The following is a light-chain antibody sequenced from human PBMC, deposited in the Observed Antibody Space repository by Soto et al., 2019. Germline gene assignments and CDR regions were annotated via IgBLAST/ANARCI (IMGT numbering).Light chain of an antibody. Sequence: QSVLTQPRSVSGSPGQSVTISCTGTSSDVGGYDYVSWYQHHPGKAPKLIIYDVSKRPSGVPDRFSGSESDNTASLTISGLQAEDEADYYCCSYAGSYTYVLFGGGTQLTVL. CDR3: CSYAGSYTYVL. V-gene: IGLV2-11*01. J-gene: IGLJ3*02. CDR2: DVS. CDR1: SSDVGGYDY.